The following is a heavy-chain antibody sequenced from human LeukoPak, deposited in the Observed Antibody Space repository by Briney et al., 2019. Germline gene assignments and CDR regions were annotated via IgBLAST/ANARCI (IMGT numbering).Heavy chain of an antibody. V-gene: IGHV3-30-3*01. Sequence: GGSLRLSCAASGFTFSSYAMHWVRQAPGKGLEWVAVISYDGSNKYYADSVKGRFTISRDNSKNTLYLQMNSLRAGDTAVYYCARACSGSYYAYFDYWGQGTLVTVSS. CDR1: GFTFSSYA. CDR2: ISYDGSNK. CDR3: ARACSGSYYAYFDY. D-gene: IGHD3-10*02. J-gene: IGHJ4*02.